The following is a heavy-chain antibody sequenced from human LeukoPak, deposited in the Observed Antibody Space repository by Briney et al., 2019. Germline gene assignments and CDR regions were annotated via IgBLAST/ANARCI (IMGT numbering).Heavy chain of an antibody. V-gene: IGHV3-74*01. CDR3: TRTYYYDSIDYFDY. CDR1: GFTFSSYW. CDR2: IRSDGSST. J-gene: IGHJ4*02. D-gene: IGHD3-22*01. Sequence: PGGSLRLSCVASGFTFSSYWMHWVRQAPGKGLVWVSRIRSDGSSTIYADSVKGRFTISRDNAKNTLYLQMNSLRAEDTAVCYCTRTYYYDSIDYFDYWGQGTLVTVSS.